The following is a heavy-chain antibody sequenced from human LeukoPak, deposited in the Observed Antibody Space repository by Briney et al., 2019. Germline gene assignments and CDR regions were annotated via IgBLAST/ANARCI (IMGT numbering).Heavy chain of an antibody. V-gene: IGHV3-23*01. CDR1: GFTFSSYA. Sequence: GGSLRLSCAASGFTFSSYAMSWVRQAPGKGLEWVSAISGSGGSTYYADSVKGRFTISRDNSKNTLYLQTNSLRAEDTAVYYCAKPGGNYLAFDIWGQGTMVTVSS. CDR2: ISGSGGST. CDR3: AKPGGNYLAFDI. J-gene: IGHJ3*02. D-gene: IGHD4-11*01.